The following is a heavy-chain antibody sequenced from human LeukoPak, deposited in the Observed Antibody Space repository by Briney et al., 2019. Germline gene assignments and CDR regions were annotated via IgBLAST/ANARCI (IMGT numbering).Heavy chain of an antibody. V-gene: IGHV1-18*01. Sequence: ASVKVSCKASGYTFNSYGLTWVRQAPGQGLEWMAWISIYNDNRRYAQKFQGRVTLTIDKNTTTAYMELTGLRSDDTATYYCARDGRFEYSHFYYFDYWGQGTLVTVSS. J-gene: IGHJ4*02. CDR1: GYTFNSYG. CDR2: ISIYNDNR. CDR3: ARDGRFEYSHFYYFDY. D-gene: IGHD6-6*01.